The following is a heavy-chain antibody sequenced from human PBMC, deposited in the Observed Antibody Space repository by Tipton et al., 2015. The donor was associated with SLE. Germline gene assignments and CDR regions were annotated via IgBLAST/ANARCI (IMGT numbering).Heavy chain of an antibody. J-gene: IGHJ6*03. CDR3: ARGGYNYGFYYYNMDV. V-gene: IGHV4-34*01. CDR2: INHSGGT. CDR1: GGSFSGYY. Sequence: GLVKPSETLSLTCAVYGGSFSGYYWSWIRQPPGKGLEWIGEINHSGGTNYNPSLKSRVTISVDTSKDQFSLKLSSVTAADTAVYYCARGGYNYGFYYYNMDVWGKGTTVTVSS. D-gene: IGHD5-18*01.